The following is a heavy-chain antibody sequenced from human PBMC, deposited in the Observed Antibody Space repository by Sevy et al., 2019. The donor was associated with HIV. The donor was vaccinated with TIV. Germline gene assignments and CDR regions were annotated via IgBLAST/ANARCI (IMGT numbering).Heavy chain of an antibody. J-gene: IGHJ4*02. CDR1: GFTVSSNY. CDR3: ARGRGTGYSYGFDY. CDR2: IYSGGST. Sequence: GESLKISCAASGFTVSSNYMSWVRQAPGKGLEWVSVIYSGGSTYYADSVKGRFTISRDNSKNTLYLQMNSLRAEDTAVYYCARGRGTGYSYGFDYWGQGTLVTVSS. D-gene: IGHD5-18*01. V-gene: IGHV3-66*01.